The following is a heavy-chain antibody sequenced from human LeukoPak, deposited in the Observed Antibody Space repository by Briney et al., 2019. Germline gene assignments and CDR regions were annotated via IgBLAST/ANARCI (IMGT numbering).Heavy chain of an antibody. CDR1: GGSISNYY. Sequence: SETLSLTCTVSGGSISNYYWSWIRQPPGKGLEWIGYIYYSVSTNFNPSLKSRVTISVDTPKNQFSLKLSSVTAADTAVYYCARVSGSGYYRFFFDYWGQGTLVTVSS. CDR3: ARVSGSGYYRFFFDY. J-gene: IGHJ4*02. CDR2: IYYSVST. D-gene: IGHD3-22*01. V-gene: IGHV4-59*01.